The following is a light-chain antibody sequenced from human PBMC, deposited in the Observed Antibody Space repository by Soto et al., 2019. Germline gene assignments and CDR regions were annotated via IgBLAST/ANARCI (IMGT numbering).Light chain of an antibody. Sequence: QSALTQPRSVSGSPGQSVTISCTGTSSDVGAYKYVSWYQHYPGEAPKVMIYRVINRPSGISDRFSGSKSGNSASLSISGLQPEDEASYFCGSYTSATTWVFGGGTKVTVL. CDR1: SSDVGAYKY. V-gene: IGLV2-11*01. CDR2: RVI. J-gene: IGLJ3*02. CDR3: GSYTSATTWV.